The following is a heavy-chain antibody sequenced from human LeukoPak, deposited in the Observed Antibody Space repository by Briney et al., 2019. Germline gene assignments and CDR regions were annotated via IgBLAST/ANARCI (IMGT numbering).Heavy chain of an antibody. Sequence: SETQTLMCAVSGYSISSDYYWGWIRQPPGRGLEWIASIYRSGRTYYNPSLRSRVTISLDTSKHQFSLKVNSVTAADTAVYFCARDRGGGASPITYSGQRCLATVSS. V-gene: IGHV4-38-2*02. CDR1: GYSISSDYY. CDR2: IYRSGRT. J-gene: IGHJ4*02. D-gene: IGHD5-12*01. CDR3: ARDRGGGASPITY.